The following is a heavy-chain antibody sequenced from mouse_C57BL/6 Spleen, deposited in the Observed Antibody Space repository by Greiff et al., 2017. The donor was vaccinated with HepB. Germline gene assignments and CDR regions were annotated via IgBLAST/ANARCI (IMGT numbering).Heavy chain of an antibody. D-gene: IGHD1-1*01. CDR1: GFTFSDYG. Sequence: DVKLVESGGGLVKPGGSLKLSCAASGFTFSDYGMHWVRQAPEKGLEWVAYISSGSSTIYYADTVKGRFTISRDNAKNTLFLQMTSLRSEDTAMYYCASGSKYYGSSYGAMDYWGQGTSVTVSS. J-gene: IGHJ4*01. V-gene: IGHV5-17*01. CDR3: ASGSKYYGSSYGAMDY. CDR2: ISSGSSTI.